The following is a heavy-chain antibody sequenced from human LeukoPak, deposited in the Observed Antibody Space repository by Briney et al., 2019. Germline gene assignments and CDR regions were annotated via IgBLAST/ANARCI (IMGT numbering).Heavy chain of an antibody. D-gene: IGHD4-17*01. CDR3: AREWGGDYGDYEGIYDAFDI. CDR2: ISSSSSTI. Sequence: PGGSLRLSCAASGFTFSSYSMNWVRQAPGKGLEWVSYISSSSSTIYYADSVKGRFTISRDNAKNSLYLQMNSLRAEDTAVYYCAREWGGDYGDYEGIYDAFDIWGQGTMVTVSS. CDR1: GFTFSSYS. J-gene: IGHJ3*02. V-gene: IGHV3-48*04.